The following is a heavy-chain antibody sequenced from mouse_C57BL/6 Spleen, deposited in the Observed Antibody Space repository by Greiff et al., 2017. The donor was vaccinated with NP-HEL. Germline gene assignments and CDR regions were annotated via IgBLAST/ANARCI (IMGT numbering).Heavy chain of an antibody. V-gene: IGHV14-4*01. CDR1: GFNIKDDY. CDR2: IDPENGDT. Sequence: VQLQQSGAELVRPGASVKLSCTASGFNIKDDYMHWVKQRPEQGLEWIGWIDPENGDTEYASKFQGKATITADTSSNTAYLQLSSLTSEDTAVYYCTTRCGGETFDYRGQGTTLTVSS. CDR3: TTRCGGETFDY. J-gene: IGHJ2*01.